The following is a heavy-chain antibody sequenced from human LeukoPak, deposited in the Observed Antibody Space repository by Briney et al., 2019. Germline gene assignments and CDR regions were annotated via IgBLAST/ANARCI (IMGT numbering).Heavy chain of an antibody. Sequence: GGSLRLSCAASGFTVSSNYMSWVRQAPGRGLEWVSVIYSGGSTYYADSVKGRFTISRDNSKNTLYLQMNSLRAEDTAVYYCARVIIISVARWFDPWGQGTLVTVSS. CDR2: IYSGGST. CDR3: ARVIIISVARWFDP. J-gene: IGHJ5*02. V-gene: IGHV3-66*01. CDR1: GFTVSSNY. D-gene: IGHD3-16*02.